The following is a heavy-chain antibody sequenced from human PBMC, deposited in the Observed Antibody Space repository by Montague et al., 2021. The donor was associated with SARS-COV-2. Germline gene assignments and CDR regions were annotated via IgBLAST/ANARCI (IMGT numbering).Heavy chain of an antibody. V-gene: IGHV4-39*07. Sequence: SETLSLTCTVSGASIRSSDHYWGWIRQPPGKGLEWIGSIYYTGSRYYTPSLTSRLTISVDTSRYHFSLELTSVTAADTAIYYCARAGGFDNSGYVGRLRTYYFDYWGQGLLVTVSS. CDR2: IYYTGSR. D-gene: IGHD3-22*01. J-gene: IGHJ4*02. CDR1: GASIRSSDHY. CDR3: ARAGGFDNSGYVGRLRTYYFDY.